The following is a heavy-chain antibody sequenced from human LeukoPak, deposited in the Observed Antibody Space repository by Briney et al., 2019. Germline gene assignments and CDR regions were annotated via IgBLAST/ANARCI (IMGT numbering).Heavy chain of an antibody. CDR1: GDSISSGIYY. V-gene: IGHV4-61*02. CDR2: IYTSGST. D-gene: IGHD2-2*01. Sequence: PSQTLSLTCTVSGDSISSGIYYWSWIRQPAGKGLEWIGRIYTSGSTNYNPSLKSRVTISVDTSKNQFSLKLSSVTAADTAVYYCARDTSYCTSTSCHLNWFDPWGQGTLATVSS. J-gene: IGHJ5*02. CDR3: ARDTSYCTSTSCHLNWFDP.